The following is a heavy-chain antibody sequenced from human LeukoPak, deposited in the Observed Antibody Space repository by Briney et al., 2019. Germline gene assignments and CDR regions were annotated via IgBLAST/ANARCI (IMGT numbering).Heavy chain of an antibody. D-gene: IGHD2-15*01. CDR1: GYTFTGYY. V-gene: IGHV1-2*02. CDR3: ARDERFCNGDNHYPDLGY. CDR2: INPNTGDT. J-gene: IGHJ4*02. Sequence: ASVKVSCKASGYTFTGYYLFWVRQAPGQGLEWMGWINPNTGDTRYGQKFQGRVTLTRDTSIRTTYMELSSLRPDDTAVYYCARDERFCNGDNHYPDLGYWGQGTLVTVSS.